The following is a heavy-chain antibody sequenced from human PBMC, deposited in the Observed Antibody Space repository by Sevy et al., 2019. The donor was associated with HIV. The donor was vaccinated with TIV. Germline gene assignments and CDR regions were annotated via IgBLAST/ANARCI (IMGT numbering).Heavy chain of an antibody. D-gene: IGHD3-22*01. V-gene: IGHV3-30*18. Sequence: GGSLRLSCAASGFTFSSYGMHWVRQAPGKGLEWVAVISYDGSNKYYADSAKGRFTISRDNSKNTLYLQMNSLRAEDTAVYYCAKDDDYYDSSGYSMNVWGQGTTVTVSS. CDR1: GFTFSSYG. CDR2: ISYDGSNK. J-gene: IGHJ6*02. CDR3: AKDDDYYDSSGYSMNV.